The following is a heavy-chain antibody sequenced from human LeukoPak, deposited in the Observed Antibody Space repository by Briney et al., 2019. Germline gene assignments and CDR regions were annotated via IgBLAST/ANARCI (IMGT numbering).Heavy chain of an antibody. Sequence: SETLSLMCTVSGGSISGSYRSWIRQPPGQGLEWIGYISYTGRTNYNLSLESRVTISVDTSKNQFSLKLSSVTAADTAVYYCARAAPYYYDSSGYLYYFDYWGQGTLVTVSS. CDR1: GGSISGSY. D-gene: IGHD3-22*01. J-gene: IGHJ4*02. V-gene: IGHV4-59*01. CDR2: ISYTGRT. CDR3: ARAAPYYYDSSGYLYYFDY.